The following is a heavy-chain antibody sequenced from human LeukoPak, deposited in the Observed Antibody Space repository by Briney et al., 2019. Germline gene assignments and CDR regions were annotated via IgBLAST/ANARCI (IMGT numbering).Heavy chain of an antibody. CDR1: GFTFSSYA. CDR3: ARDYYGSGSYHFDY. D-gene: IGHD3-10*01. V-gene: IGHV3-30*04. CDR2: MSYDGSNK. J-gene: IGHJ4*02. Sequence: GRSLRLSCAASGFTFSSYAMHWVRQAPGKGLEWVAVMSYDGSNKYYADSVKGRFTISRDNSKNTLYLQMNSLRAEDTAVYYCARDYYGSGSYHFDYWGQGILVTVSS.